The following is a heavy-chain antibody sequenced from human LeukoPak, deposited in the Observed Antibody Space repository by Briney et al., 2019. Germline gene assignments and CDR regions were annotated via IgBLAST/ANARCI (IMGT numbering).Heavy chain of an antibody. D-gene: IGHD4-17*01. V-gene: IGHV1-3*01. CDR2: INAGHGNT. CDR1: GYTFTSYA. J-gene: IGHJ4*02. Sequence: ASVKVSCKASGYTFTSYAIHWVRQAPGQRLEWMGWINAGHGNTKYLQKFQGRVTITRDTSASTAYMELSSLRSEDTAVYYCARDQFYGDNPFDHWGQGTLVTVSS. CDR3: ARDQFYGDNPFDH.